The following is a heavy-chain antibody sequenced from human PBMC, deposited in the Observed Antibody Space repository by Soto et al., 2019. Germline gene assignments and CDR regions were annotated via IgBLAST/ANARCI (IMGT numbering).Heavy chain of an antibody. CDR2: IYWDDAK. D-gene: IGHD1-7*01. V-gene: IGHV2-5*02. Sequence: QITLIESGPTLVKPTQTLTLTCSFSGFSLTSSGVGVAWIRQPPGKALEWLALIYWDDAKRYTPSLKSRLSITKDTSKNQVVLIMTNMDPVDTATYFCAHGISGTTSSPLDSWGPGALVTVSS. J-gene: IGHJ4*02. CDR1: GFSLTSSGVG. CDR3: AHGISGTTSSPLDS.